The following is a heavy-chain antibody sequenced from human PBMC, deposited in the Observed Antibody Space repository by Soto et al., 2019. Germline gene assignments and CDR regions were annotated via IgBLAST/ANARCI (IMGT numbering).Heavy chain of an antibody. Sequence: SETLSLTCTVSGGSISSYYWSWIRQPPGKGLEWIGYIYYSGSTNYNPSLKSRVTISVDTSKNQFSLYLQMNSLRAEDTAVYYCARGLGSSGWYSPWDAFDIWGQGTMVTVSS. D-gene: IGHD6-19*01. CDR3: ARGLGSSGWYSPWDAFDI. CDR1: GGSISSYY. CDR2: IYYSGST. V-gene: IGHV4-59*12. J-gene: IGHJ3*02.